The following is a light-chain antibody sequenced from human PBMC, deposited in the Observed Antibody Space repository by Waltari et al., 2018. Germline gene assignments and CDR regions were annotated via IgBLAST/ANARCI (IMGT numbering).Light chain of an antibody. CDR3: QQYGSSPRT. J-gene: IGKJ1*01. CDR1: QSVTSSF. Sequence: EIVLTQSPATLSLFPGERATLSCRASQSVTSSFLAWYQQKPGQPPRLLIYGASSRATGIPDRFSGSGSGTDFTLSISSLEPEDFAEYYCQQYGSSPRTFGQGTKVEIK. V-gene: IGKV3-20*01. CDR2: GAS.